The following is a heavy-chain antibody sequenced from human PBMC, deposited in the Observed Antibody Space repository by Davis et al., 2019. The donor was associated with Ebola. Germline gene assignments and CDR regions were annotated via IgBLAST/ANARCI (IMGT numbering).Heavy chain of an antibody. J-gene: IGHJ4*02. V-gene: IGHV3-30*03. D-gene: IGHD4-17*01. Sequence: GGSLRLSCAASGFTFSSYGMHWVRQAPGKGLEWVAVISYDGSNKYYADSVKGRFTISRDKSKNTLYLHINSLSAEDTAIYYCATSYFTVTTLYWGQGTLVTVSS. CDR2: ISYDGSNK. CDR3: ATSYFTVTTLY. CDR1: GFTFSSYG.